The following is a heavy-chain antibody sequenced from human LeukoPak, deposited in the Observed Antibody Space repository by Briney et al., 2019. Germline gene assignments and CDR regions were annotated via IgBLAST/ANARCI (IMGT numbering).Heavy chain of an antibody. CDR2: ISSSGSTK. Sequence: GGSLRLSCAASGFTFSSYEMNWVRQAPGKGLEWVSYISSSGSTKYYADSVKGRFTISRDNAKNSLYLQMNSLRAEDTAVYYCARPHDSGWSDYWGQGTLSPSPQ. J-gene: IGHJ4*02. CDR3: ARPHDSGWSDY. CDR1: GFTFSSYE. D-gene: IGHD6-19*01. V-gene: IGHV3-48*03.